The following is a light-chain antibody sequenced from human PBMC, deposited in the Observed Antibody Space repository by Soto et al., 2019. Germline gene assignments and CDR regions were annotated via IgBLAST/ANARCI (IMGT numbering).Light chain of an antibody. CDR1: QSVDSY. J-gene: IGKJ1*01. Sequence: ESVLTQSPATLSLSPGERASLSCRASQSVDSYLAWYQQKVGQAPRLRIYDASNRATGIPARFSGSGSGTDFTLTISRLEPEDFAVYYCQHRSNWPPTFGQGTKVAIK. V-gene: IGKV3-11*01. CDR2: DAS. CDR3: QHRSNWPPT.